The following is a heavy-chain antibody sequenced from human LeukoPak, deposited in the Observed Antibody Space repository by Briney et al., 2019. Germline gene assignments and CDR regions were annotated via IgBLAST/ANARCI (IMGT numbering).Heavy chain of an antibody. D-gene: IGHD3-16*02. Sequence: PSETLSLTCTVSGYSISSGYYWGWIRQPPGKGLEWIGSIYHSGSTYYNPSLKSRVTISVDTSKNQFSLKLSSVTAADTAVYYCARGPFVARTRYYEVWGSYRLDYWGQGTLVTVSS. J-gene: IGHJ4*02. CDR2: IYHSGST. CDR3: ARGPFVARTRYYEVWGSYRLDY. CDR1: GYSISSGYY. V-gene: IGHV4-38-2*02.